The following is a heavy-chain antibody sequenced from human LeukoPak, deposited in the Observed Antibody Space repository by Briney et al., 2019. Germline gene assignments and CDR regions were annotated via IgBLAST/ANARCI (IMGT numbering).Heavy chain of an antibody. CDR2: INHSGST. CDR3: ARVVGKYSSSWYY. D-gene: IGHD6-13*01. V-gene: IGHV4-34*01. CDR1: GGSFSGYY. J-gene: IGHJ4*02. Sequence: KASETLSLTCAVYGGSFSGYYWSWIRQPPGKGLEWIGEINHSGSTNYNPSLKGRVTISVDTSKNQFSLKLRSVTAADTAVYYCARVVGKYSSSWYYWGQGTLVTVSS.